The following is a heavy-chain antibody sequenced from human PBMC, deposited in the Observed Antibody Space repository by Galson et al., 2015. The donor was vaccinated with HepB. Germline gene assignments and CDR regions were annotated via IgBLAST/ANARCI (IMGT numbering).Heavy chain of an antibody. D-gene: IGHD3-22*01. CDR3: ARRYDSSVSFLDY. J-gene: IGHJ4*02. V-gene: IGHV3-33*01. CDR2: IWYDGSNK. Sequence: WVRQAPGKGLEWVAVIWYDGSNKYYADSVKGRFTISRDNSKNTLYLQMNSLRAEDTAVYYCARRYDSSVSFLDYWGQGTLVTVSS.